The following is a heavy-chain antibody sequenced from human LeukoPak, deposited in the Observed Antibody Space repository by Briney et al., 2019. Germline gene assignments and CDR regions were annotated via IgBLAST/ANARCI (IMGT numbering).Heavy chain of an antibody. Sequence: SETLSLTCTVSGGSISGDHWNWIRQPPGKGLEWIGYVYSSGNTSYNPSLKSRVTISIDTSKNQFSLRLSSVTAADTAVYYCARRNDFGIWGQGTMVTVSS. J-gene: IGHJ3*02. V-gene: IGHV4-59*08. CDR1: GGSISGDH. CDR2: VYSSGNT. CDR3: ARRNDFGI.